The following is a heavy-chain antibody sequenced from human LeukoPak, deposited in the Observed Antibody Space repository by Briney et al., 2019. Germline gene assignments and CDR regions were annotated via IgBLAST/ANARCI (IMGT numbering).Heavy chain of an antibody. CDR3: ASDLAVAGTGSF. CDR2: INSDGSST. D-gene: IGHD6-19*01. Sequence: GGSLRLSCAASGFTFSSYWRHWVRQAPGKGLVWVSRINSDGSSTSYADSVKGRFTISRDNAKNTLYLQMNSLRAEDTAVYYCASDLAVAGTGSFWGQGTLVTVSS. CDR1: GFTFSSYW. V-gene: IGHV3-74*01. J-gene: IGHJ4*02.